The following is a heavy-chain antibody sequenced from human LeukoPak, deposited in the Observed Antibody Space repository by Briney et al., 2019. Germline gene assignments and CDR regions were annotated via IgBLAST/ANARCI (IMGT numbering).Heavy chain of an antibody. CDR3: ARRGGSGGSLYYFDY. J-gene: IGHJ4*02. Sequence: KSGESLKISCKGSGYSFTSYWIGWVRQIPGKGLEWMGIIHPGDFDTRYSPSFQGQVTISADKSISTAYLQWSSLKASDTAMYYCARRGGSGGSLYYFDYWGQGTLVTVSS. D-gene: IGHD2-15*01. V-gene: IGHV5-51*01. CDR1: GYSFTSYW. CDR2: IHPGDFDT.